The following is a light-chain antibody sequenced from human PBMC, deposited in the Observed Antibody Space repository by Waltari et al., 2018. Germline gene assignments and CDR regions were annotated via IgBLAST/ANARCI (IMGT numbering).Light chain of an antibody. CDR1: GSAIDDSDF. CDR3: TSQALDGVVL. Sequence: QSALTQPASVSGSPGQSITISCTGIGSAIDDSDFVSWYQHQPGKAPRVIIYDVTNRPSRISHRFSASKSANTASLTISGLQPEDEGDYYCTSQALDGVVLFGGGTQVTV. CDR2: DVT. J-gene: IGLJ3*02. V-gene: IGLV2-14*03.